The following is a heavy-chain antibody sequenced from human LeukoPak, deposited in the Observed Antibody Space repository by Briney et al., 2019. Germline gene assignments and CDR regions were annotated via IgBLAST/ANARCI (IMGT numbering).Heavy chain of an antibody. CDR2: IKQDGSEK. D-gene: IGHD6-19*01. V-gene: IGHV3-7*05. J-gene: IGHJ3*02. CDR1: GFTFSSYW. Sequence: GGSLRLSCAASGFTFSSYWMSWVRQAPGKGLEWVANIKQDGSEKYYVDSVKGRFTISRDNAKNSLYLQMNSLRAEDTAVYYCAIEFYSGWPQGDAFDIWGQGTMVTVSS. CDR3: AIEFYSGWPQGDAFDI.